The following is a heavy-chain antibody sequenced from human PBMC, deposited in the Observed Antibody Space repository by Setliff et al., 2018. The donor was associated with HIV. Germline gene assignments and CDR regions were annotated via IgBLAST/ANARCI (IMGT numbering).Heavy chain of an antibody. CDR1: GYSINSGDD. J-gene: IGHJ4*02. Sequence: SETLSLTCAVSGYSINSGDDGGWIRQPPGKGLEWIASIYHTGNTHYKPXLKNRVPISVDTSKNQFSLXVRSVTAADXXXYYXXRFAVSNSWFLWGQGTLVTVSS. V-gene: IGHV4-38-2*01. CDR2: IYHTGNT. D-gene: IGHD6-13*01. CDR3: XRFAVSNSWFL.